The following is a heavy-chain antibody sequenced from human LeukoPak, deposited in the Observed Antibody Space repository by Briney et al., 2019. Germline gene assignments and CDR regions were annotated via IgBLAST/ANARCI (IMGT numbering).Heavy chain of an antibody. J-gene: IGHJ4*02. CDR3: ARDDFPTVTTRYFDY. V-gene: IGHV3-30-3*01. CDR2: ISYDGSNK. CDR1: GFTFSSYA. D-gene: IGHD4-17*01. Sequence: QPGGSLRLSCAASGFTFSSYAMRWVRQAPGKGLEWVAVISYDGSNKYYADSVKGRFTISRDNSKNTLYLQMNSLRAEDTAVYYCARDDFPTVTTRYFDYWGQGTLVTVSS.